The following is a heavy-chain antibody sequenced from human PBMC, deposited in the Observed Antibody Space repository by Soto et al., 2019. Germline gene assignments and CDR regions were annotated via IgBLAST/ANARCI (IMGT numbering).Heavy chain of an antibody. CDR1: GFTFSSYD. J-gene: IGHJ3*01. CDR2: VSGSGSST. V-gene: IGHV3-23*01. Sequence: GSLRLSCAASGFTFSSYDMNWVRQAPGKGLEWVSGVSGSGSSTYYADSVKGRFTISRDNYKNTLYLRMNSLRAEDTAVYFCAKGLYQLLDAFDVWGQGTMVTVSS. CDR3: AKGLYQLLDAFDV. D-gene: IGHD2-2*01.